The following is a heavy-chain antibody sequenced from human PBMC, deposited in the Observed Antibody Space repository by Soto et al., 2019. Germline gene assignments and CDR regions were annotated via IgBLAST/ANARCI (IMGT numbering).Heavy chain of an antibody. CDR2: VSYEGSKQ. J-gene: IGHJ5*02. V-gene: IGHV3-30-3*01. D-gene: IGHD3-22*01. CDR1: GFRFSEYA. Sequence: PGGSLRLSCAGSGFRFSEYAMHWVRQAPGKGLDWVAVVSYEGSKQYYADSVRGRFTISRDNSKNELYLQMDSLRPEDTAVYDCARGVYDSNGYSYPWGQGTLVTVSS. CDR3: ARGVYDSNGYSYP.